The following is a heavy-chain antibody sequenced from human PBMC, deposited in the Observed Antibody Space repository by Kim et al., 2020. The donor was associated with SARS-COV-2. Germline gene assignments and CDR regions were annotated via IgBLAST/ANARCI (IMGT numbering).Heavy chain of an antibody. Sequence: SETLSLTCTVSGGSISSGGYYWSWIRQHPGKGLEWIGYIYYSGSTYYNPSLKSRVTISVDTSKNQFSLKLSSVTAADTAVYYCASRFGEYSWFDPWGQGTLVTVSS. CDR3: ASRFGEYSWFDP. CDR1: GGSISSGGYY. CDR2: IYYSGST. J-gene: IGHJ5*02. D-gene: IGHD3-10*01. V-gene: IGHV4-31*03.